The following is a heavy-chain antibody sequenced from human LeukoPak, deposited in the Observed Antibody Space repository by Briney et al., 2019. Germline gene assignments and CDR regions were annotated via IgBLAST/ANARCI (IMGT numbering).Heavy chain of an antibody. Sequence: GASVKVSCKASGYTFTGYYMHWVRQAPGQGLEWMGWINPNSGGTNYAQKFQGRVTMTRDTSISTAYMELSRLRSEDTAVYYCATDQAMVRRVDHSWFDPWGQGTLVTVSS. CDR1: GYTFTGYY. V-gene: IGHV1-2*02. CDR3: ATDQAMVRRVDHSWFDP. D-gene: IGHD3-10*01. J-gene: IGHJ5*02. CDR2: INPNSGGT.